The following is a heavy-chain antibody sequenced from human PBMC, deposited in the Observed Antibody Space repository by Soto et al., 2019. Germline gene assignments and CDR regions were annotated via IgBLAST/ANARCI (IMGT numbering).Heavy chain of an antibody. Sequence: NPSETLSLTCAVSGYSIGSGYYWGWIRQPPGKGLEWIGSIYHSGSTYYNPSLKSRVTISVDTSKNQFSLKLSSVTAADTAVYYCARDGKYYYDSSAAFDIWGQGTMVTVSS. V-gene: IGHV4-38-2*02. CDR2: IYHSGST. CDR3: ARDGKYYYDSSAAFDI. D-gene: IGHD3-22*01. CDR1: GYSIGSGYY. J-gene: IGHJ3*02.